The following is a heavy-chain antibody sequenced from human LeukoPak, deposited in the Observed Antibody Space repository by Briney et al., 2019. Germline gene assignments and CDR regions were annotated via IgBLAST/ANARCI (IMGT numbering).Heavy chain of an antibody. J-gene: IGHJ5*02. Sequence: PSETLSLTCAVYGGSFSGYYWSWIRQPPGKGLEWIGEINHSGSTNYNPSLKSRVTISVDTSKNQFSLKLSSVTAADTAVYYCARQPSYYYDSSVNWFDPWGQGTLVTVSS. D-gene: IGHD3-22*01. V-gene: IGHV4-34*01. CDR2: INHSGST. CDR3: ARQPSYYYDSSVNWFDP. CDR1: GGSFSGYY.